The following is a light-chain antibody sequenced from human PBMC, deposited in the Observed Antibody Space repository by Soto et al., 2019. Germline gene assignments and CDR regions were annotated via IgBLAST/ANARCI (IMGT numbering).Light chain of an antibody. CDR2: GAS. Sequence: DIVLTQSPGTLSLSPGERATLSCRASQSVSSSNLAWYQQKPAQAPRLLIYGASSRATGIPDRFSGSGSGTDFTLTISRLEPEDFAVYYCQQYGSSLITFGQGTRLEIK. V-gene: IGKV3-20*01. J-gene: IGKJ5*01. CDR1: QSVSSSN. CDR3: QQYGSSLIT.